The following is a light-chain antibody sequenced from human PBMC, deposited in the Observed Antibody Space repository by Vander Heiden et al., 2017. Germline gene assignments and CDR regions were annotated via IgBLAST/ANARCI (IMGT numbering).Light chain of an antibody. CDR2: AAS. CDR1: QTISRY. Sequence: DMQMTQSPSSLSASVGDRVTITCRASQTISRYLNWHQQKPGKAPKLLIYAASTLQSGVPARFSGSGSGTDFTLTISRLQPEDFATYYCQQTVGPPYTFGQWTKLEI. J-gene: IGKJ2*01. V-gene: IGKV1-39*01. CDR3: QQTVGPPYT.